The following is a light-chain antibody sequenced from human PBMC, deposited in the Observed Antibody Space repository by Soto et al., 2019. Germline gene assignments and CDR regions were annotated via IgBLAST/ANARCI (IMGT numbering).Light chain of an antibody. CDR2: SYN. Sequence: QSVLTQSPSASGTPGQRVTISCSGSSSNIGSTTVNWYQQLPGTAPKLLIYSYNQRPSGVPDRFSGSKSGTSASLAISGLQSEDEADYYCAAWDDSLNGVVFGGGTKLTVL. J-gene: IGLJ2*01. CDR3: AAWDDSLNGVV. V-gene: IGLV1-44*01. CDR1: SSNIGSTT.